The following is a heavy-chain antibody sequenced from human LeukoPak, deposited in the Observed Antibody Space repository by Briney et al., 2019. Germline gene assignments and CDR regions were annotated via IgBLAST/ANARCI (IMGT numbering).Heavy chain of an antibody. CDR2: ISSSSSYI. Sequence: GGSLRLSCAASGFTFSSYWMSWVRQAPGKGLEWVSSISSSSSYIYYADSVKGRFTISRDNAKNSLYLQMNSLRAEDTAVYYCARRPNYYYDSSGYGYWGQGTLVAVSS. CDR1: GFTFSSYW. D-gene: IGHD3-22*01. V-gene: IGHV3-21*01. CDR3: ARRPNYYYDSSGYGY. J-gene: IGHJ4*02.